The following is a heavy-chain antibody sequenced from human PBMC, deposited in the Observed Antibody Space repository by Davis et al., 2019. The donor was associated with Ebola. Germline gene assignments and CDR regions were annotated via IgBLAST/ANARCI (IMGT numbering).Heavy chain of an antibody. CDR2: ISYDGSNK. J-gene: IGHJ3*02. Sequence: GESLKISCAASGFTFSSYAMHWVRQAPGKGLEWVAVISYDGSNKYYADSVKGRFTISRDNSKNTLYLQMNSLRAEDTAVYYCAKDMESLVVVIYAFDIWGQGTMVTVSS. CDR1: GFTFSSYA. D-gene: IGHD3-22*01. V-gene: IGHV3-30*04. CDR3: AKDMESLVVVIYAFDI.